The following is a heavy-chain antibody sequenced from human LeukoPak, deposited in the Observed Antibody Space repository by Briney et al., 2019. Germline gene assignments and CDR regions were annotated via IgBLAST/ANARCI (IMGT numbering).Heavy chain of an antibody. D-gene: IGHD3-3*01. Sequence: SETLSLTCTVSGGSICSSSYYWGWIRQPPGKGLEWIGSIYYSGSTYYNPSLKSPVTISVDTSKNQFSLKLSSVTAADTAVYYCASLCDFWSGYLPCDYWGQGTLVTVSS. CDR1: GGSICSSSYY. J-gene: IGHJ4*02. V-gene: IGHV4-39*01. CDR3: ASLCDFWSGYLPCDY. CDR2: IYYSGST.